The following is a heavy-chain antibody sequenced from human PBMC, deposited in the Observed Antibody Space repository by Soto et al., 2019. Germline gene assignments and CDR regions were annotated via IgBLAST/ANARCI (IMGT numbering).Heavy chain of an antibody. Sequence: SETLSLTCTVSGGSISSSSYCWGWIRQPPGKGLEWIGSIYYSGSTYYNPSLKSRVTISVDTSKNQFSLKLSSVTAADTAVYYCARPGSAYYYDSSGYSANWFDPWGQGT. CDR1: GGSISSSSYC. CDR3: ARPGSAYYYDSSGYSANWFDP. D-gene: IGHD3-22*01. CDR2: IYYSGST. J-gene: IGHJ5*02. V-gene: IGHV4-39*01.